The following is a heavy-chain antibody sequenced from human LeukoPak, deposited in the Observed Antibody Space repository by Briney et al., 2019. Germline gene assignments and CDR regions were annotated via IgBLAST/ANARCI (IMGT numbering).Heavy chain of an antibody. CDR3: ARDRGKMYFFDNSGSHDAFDI. CDR1: GGSISSTNW. V-gene: IGHV4-4*02. J-gene: IGHJ3*02. Sequence: PSETLSLTCAVSGGSISSTNWWSWVRQPPGKGLEWIGEIYHSGSTNYNPSLKSRVTISVDKSKNQFSLKLSSVTAADTAVYYCARDRGKMYFFDNSGSHDAFDIWGQGTMVTFSS. D-gene: IGHD3-22*01. CDR2: IYHSGST.